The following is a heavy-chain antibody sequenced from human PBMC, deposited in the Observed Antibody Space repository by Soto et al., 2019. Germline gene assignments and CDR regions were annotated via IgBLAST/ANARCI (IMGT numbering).Heavy chain of an antibody. D-gene: IGHD3-22*01. Sequence: GGSLGRSWAAAGFTFSSYGMRWVRQATGKGLEWVAVIWYDGSNKYYADSVKGRFTISRDNSKNTLYLQMNSLRAEDTAVYYCARGYYYDSSGYPEYFQHWGQGTLVTVSS. CDR3: ARGYYYDSSGYPEYFQH. V-gene: IGHV3-33*01. CDR2: IWYDGSNK. J-gene: IGHJ1*01. CDR1: GFTFSSYG.